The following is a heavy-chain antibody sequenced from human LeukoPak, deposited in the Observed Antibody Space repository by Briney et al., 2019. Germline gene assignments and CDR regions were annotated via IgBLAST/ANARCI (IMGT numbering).Heavy chain of an antibody. CDR1: GFTFSNYW. CDR2: IKQDGSDT. V-gene: IGHV3-7*04. Sequence: GGSLRLSCAASGFTFSNYWMNWVRQAPGKGLEWVGNIKQDGSDTHYGDSVKGRFTISRDNAENSLYLKMNSLRTEDTAVHYCTTDPSIIVVVPGAEGGDAFDIWGQGTMVTSLQ. D-gene: IGHD2-2*01. J-gene: IGHJ3*02. CDR3: TTDPSIIVVVPGAEGGDAFDI.